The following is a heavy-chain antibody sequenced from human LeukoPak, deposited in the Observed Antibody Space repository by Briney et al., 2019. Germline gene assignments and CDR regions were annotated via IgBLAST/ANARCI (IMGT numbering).Heavy chain of an antibody. Sequence: SVKVSCKASGGTFSSYAISWVRQAPGQGLEWMGRIIPILGIANYAQKFQGRVTITADKSTSTAYMELSSLRSEDTAVYYCAGDSSYYYDSSGYYCDYWGQGTLVTVSS. CDR1: GGTFSSYA. D-gene: IGHD3-22*01. CDR2: IIPILGIA. CDR3: AGDSSYYYDSSGYYCDY. V-gene: IGHV1-69*04. J-gene: IGHJ4*02.